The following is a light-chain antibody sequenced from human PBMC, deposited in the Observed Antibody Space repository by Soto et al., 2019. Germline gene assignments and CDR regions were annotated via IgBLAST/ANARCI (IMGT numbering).Light chain of an antibody. V-gene: IGKV3-15*01. CDR1: ESVRTN. CDR2: GAS. Sequence: EIVMTKYPDTLSVSPGETFTLSCRYSESVRTNLAWYQHKPGQSPRLLIYGASNRASGFPARFSGSGSGTEFTLTISSLQSEDFAVYYCQQYNDNWPTFGQGTKVDIK. J-gene: IGKJ1*01. CDR3: QQYNDNWPT.